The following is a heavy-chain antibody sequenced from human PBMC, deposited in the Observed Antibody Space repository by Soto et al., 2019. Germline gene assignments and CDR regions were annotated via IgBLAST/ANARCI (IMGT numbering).Heavy chain of an antibody. D-gene: IGHD6-19*01. CDR1: GYNFTSYG. V-gene: IGHV1-18*01. CDR2: ISPHNDRT. CDR3: ARDLYYSSGRYFDHDAFDI. J-gene: IGHJ3*02. Sequence: QVQLVQSGADVKKPGASVKVSCKASGYNFTSYGISWVRQAPGQGLEWMGWISPHNDRTKYARRFQDRVTRTTEPPTSTVYMELGSLRSDDTAVYYCARDLYYSSGRYFDHDAFDIWGQGTVVTVSS.